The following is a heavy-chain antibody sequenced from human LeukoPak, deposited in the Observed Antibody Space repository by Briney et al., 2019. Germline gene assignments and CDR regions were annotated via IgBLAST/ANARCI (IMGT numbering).Heavy chain of an antibody. Sequence: PGGSLRLSCAASGLTFSSYAMSWVRQAPGKGLEWVSAISGSGGSTYYADSVKGRFTISRDNAKNSLYLQMNSLRAEDTAVYYCAREGWNDDLDYWGQGTLVTVSS. V-gene: IGHV3-23*01. CDR2: ISGSGGST. CDR3: AREGWNDDLDY. J-gene: IGHJ4*02. CDR1: GLTFSSYA. D-gene: IGHD1-1*01.